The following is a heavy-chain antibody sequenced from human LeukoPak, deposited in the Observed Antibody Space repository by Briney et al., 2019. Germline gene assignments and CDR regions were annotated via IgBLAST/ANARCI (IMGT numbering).Heavy chain of an antibody. CDR1: GFTFSSYS. CDR3: ARVMGKSSSSKAIDY. D-gene: IGHD6-6*01. CDR2: ISSSSSYI. V-gene: IGHV3-21*01. J-gene: IGHJ4*02. Sequence: TGGSLRLSCAASGFTFSSYSMNWVRQAPGKGLEWVSSISSSSSYIYYADSVKGRFTISRDNAKNSLYLQMNSLRAEDTAVYYCARVMGKSSSSKAIDYWGQGTLVTVSS.